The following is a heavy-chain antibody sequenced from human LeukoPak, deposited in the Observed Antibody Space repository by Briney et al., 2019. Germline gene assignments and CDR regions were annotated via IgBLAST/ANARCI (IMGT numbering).Heavy chain of an antibody. CDR2: IIPIFGTA. J-gene: IGHJ6*02. CDR3: ARDRIAAAGTLEYYYYYYGMDV. V-gene: IGHV1-69*01. D-gene: IGHD6-13*01. Sequence: SVKVSCKASGGTFSSYAISWVRQAPGQGLEWMGGIIPIFGTANYAQKFQGRVTITADESTSTAYVELSSLRSEDTAVYYCARDRIAAAGTLEYYYYYYGMDVWGQGTTVTVSS. CDR1: GGTFSSYA.